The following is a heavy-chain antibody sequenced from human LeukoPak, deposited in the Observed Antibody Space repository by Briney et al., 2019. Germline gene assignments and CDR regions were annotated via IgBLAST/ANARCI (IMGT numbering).Heavy chain of an antibody. CDR3: ARVRMVRGIINGFDY. D-gene: IGHD3-10*01. CDR2: INPSGGST. V-gene: IGHV1-46*01. J-gene: IGHJ4*02. Sequence: ASVKVSCKASGYTFTSYYMHWVRQAPGQGLEWMGIINPSGGSTTYAKKFQGRVTMNRDTSTSTVYMELSSLRPEATAVYYCARVRMVRGIINGFDYCGQGTLVTVSS. CDR1: GYTFTSYY.